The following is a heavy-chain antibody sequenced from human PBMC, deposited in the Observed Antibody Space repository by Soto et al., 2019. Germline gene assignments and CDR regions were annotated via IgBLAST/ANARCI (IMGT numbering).Heavy chain of an antibody. J-gene: IGHJ6*02. Sequence: EVQLLESGGGLVQPGGSLRLSCAASGFTFSSYAMSWVRQAPGKGLEWVSAISGSGGSTYYADSVKGRFTISRDNSKNTLYLQMNSLRAEDTAVYYCAKDGSLLWFGNPYGMDVWGQGTTVTVSS. CDR2: ISGSGGST. V-gene: IGHV3-23*01. CDR1: GFTFSSYA. D-gene: IGHD3-10*01. CDR3: AKDGSLLWFGNPYGMDV.